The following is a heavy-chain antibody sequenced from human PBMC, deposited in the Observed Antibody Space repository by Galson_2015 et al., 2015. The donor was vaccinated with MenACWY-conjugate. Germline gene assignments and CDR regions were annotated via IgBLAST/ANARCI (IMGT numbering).Heavy chain of an antibody. CDR1: GFTFSSYW. CDR3: ARDTRGHFDY. CDR2: IKQDGREK. V-gene: IGHV3-7*03. J-gene: IGHJ4*02. Sequence: SLRLSCAVSGFTFSSYWMSWVRQAPGKGLEWVANIKQDGREKNYVDSVKGRFTISRDNADNSVYLQMDSLRVEDTAVYYCARDTRGHFDYWGQGTLVTLSS.